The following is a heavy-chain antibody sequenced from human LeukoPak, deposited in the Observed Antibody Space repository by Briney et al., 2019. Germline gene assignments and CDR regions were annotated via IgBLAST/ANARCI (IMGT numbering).Heavy chain of an antibody. CDR2: FDPEDGET. J-gene: IGHJ5*02. D-gene: IGHD6-13*01. CDR1: GYTLTELS. Sequence: ASVKVSCKVSGYTLTELSMHWVRQAPGKGLEWMGGFDPEDGETIYAQKFQGRVTMTEDTSTDTAYMELSSLRSEDTAVYYCATVSAGYSSRWFDPWGQGTLVTVSS. CDR3: ATVSAGYSSRWFDP. V-gene: IGHV1-24*01.